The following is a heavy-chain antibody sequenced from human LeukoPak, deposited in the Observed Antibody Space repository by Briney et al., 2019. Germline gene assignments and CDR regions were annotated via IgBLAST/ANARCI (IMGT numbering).Heavy chain of an antibody. V-gene: IGHV1-18*01. CDR2: ISAYNGNT. D-gene: IGHD3-22*01. Sequence: ASVKVSCKASSYTFTSYGISWVRQAPGQGLEWMGWISAYNGNTNYAQKLQGRVTMTTDTSTSTAYMELRSLRSDDTAVYYCARVGPPRPLYDSSGSLQVPDAFDIWGQGTMVTVSS. CDR1: SYTFTSYG. CDR3: ARVGPPRPLYDSSGSLQVPDAFDI. J-gene: IGHJ3*02.